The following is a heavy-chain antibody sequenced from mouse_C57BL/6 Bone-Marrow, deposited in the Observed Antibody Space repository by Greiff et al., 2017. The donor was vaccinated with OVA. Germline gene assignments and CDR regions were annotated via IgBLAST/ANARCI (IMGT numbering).Heavy chain of an antibody. D-gene: IGHD4-1*01. CDR2: IYPSDSAT. CDR3: ARTKELGLRYAMDY. V-gene: IGHV1-61*01. Sequence: QVQLQQPGAELVRPGSSVKLSCKASGYTFTSYWMDWVKQRPGQGLEWIGNIYPSDSATHYNQKFKDKATLTVDKSSSTAYMHLSSLTSEDSAVYYCARTKELGLRYAMDYWGQGTSVTVSS. CDR1: GYTFTSYW. J-gene: IGHJ4*01.